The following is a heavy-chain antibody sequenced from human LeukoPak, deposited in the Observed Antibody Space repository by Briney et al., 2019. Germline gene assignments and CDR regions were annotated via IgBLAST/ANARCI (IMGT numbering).Heavy chain of an antibody. V-gene: IGHV3-11*05. CDR3: ARGANYYGSGSYYVPHDY. CDR1: GFTFSDYY. D-gene: IGHD3-10*01. CDR2: ISSGSSYT. Sequence: GGSLRLSCAASGFTFSDYYMSWIRQAPGKGLEWISYISSGSSYTNYADSVKGRFTISRDNAKNSLYLQMNSLRAEDTAVYYCARGANYYGSGSYYVPHDYWGQGTLVTVSS. J-gene: IGHJ4*02.